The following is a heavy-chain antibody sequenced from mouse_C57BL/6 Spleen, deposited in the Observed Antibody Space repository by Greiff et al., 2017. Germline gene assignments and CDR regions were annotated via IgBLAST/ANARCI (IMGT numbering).Heavy chain of an antibody. CDR3: TRVIYGSSYLYYFDY. CDR1: GFTFSSYA. CDR2: ISSGGDYI. Sequence: EVQGVESGEGLVKPGGSLKLSCAASGFTFSSYAMSWVRQTPEKRLEWVAYISSGGDYIYYADTVKGRFTISRDNARNTLYLQMSSLKSEDTAMYYCTRVIYGSSYLYYFDYWGQGTTLTVSS. V-gene: IGHV5-9-1*02. J-gene: IGHJ2*01. D-gene: IGHD1-1*01.